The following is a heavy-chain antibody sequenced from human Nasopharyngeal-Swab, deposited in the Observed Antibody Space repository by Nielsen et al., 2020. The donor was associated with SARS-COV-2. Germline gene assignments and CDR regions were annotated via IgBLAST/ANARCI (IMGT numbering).Heavy chain of an antibody. CDR2: IWYDGSNK. CDR3: ARAWSCDSSGCYFDY. CDR1: GFTFSSYG. Sequence: GESLKISCAASGFTFSSYGMHWVRQAPGKGLEWVAVIWYDGSNKYYADSVKGRFTISRDNSKNTLYLQMNSLRAEDTAVYYCARAWSCDSSGCYFDYWDQGTLVTVSS. J-gene: IGHJ4*02. D-gene: IGHD3-22*01. V-gene: IGHV3-33*01.